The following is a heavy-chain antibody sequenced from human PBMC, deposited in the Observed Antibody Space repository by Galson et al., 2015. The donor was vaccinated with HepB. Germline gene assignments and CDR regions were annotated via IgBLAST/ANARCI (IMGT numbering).Heavy chain of an antibody. CDR3: ARRSTIFGVPPSSNWYFDL. V-gene: IGHV5-51*01. J-gene: IGHJ2*01. CDR1: GYSFTSYW. Sequence: QSGAEVKKPGESLKISCKGSGYSFTSYWIGWVRQIPGKGLEWMGFIYPGDSDTRFSPSFQGQVSISADKSISTAYLQWSSLKASDTAMYYCARRSTIFGVPPSSNWYFDLWGRGTLVTVSS. CDR2: IYPGDSDT. D-gene: IGHD3-3*01.